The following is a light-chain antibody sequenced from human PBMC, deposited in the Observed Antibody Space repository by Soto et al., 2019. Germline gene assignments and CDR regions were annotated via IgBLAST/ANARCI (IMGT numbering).Light chain of an antibody. J-gene: IGKJ3*01. CDR1: QSVSSY. CDR2: DAS. CDR3: QQRSKWLCT. V-gene: IGKV3-11*01. Sequence: EIVLTQSPATLSLSPGERATLSCRASQSVSSYLAWYQRKPGQAPRLLIYDASNRATGIPARFSGSGSGTDFPLTISSLEPEDFAVYSCQQRSKWLCTFGPGTKVDIK.